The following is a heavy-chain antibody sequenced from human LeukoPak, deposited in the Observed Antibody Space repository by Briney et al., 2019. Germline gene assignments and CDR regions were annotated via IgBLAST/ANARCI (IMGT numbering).Heavy chain of an antibody. J-gene: IGHJ4*02. D-gene: IGHD7-27*01. CDR2: IHYSVTT. V-gene: IGHV4-61*01. Sequence: PSETLSLTCTVSGGSVSSGTYFWTWVRQPPGKGLEWIGHIHYSVTTNYNPSLKSRVTMSLDTSKDQFSLKLTSVTAADTAIYFCARWGTYWGQGILVTVSS. CDR1: GGSVSSGTYF. CDR3: ARWGTY.